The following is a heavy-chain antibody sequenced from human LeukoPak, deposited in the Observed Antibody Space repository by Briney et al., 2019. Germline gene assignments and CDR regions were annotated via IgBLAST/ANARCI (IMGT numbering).Heavy chain of an antibody. V-gene: IGHV3-23*01. CDR3: AKGGGYDVHYYSYGMDV. CDR1: GFTFSSYG. J-gene: IGHJ6*02. Sequence: GGSLRLSCAASGFTFSSYGMHWVRQAPGKGLEWVSAISGSGGGTYYADSVKGRFTVSRDNSENTLDLQMNSLRAEDTAVYYCAKGGGYDVHYYSYGMDVWGQGTTVTVSS. D-gene: IGHD5-12*01. CDR2: ISGSGGGT.